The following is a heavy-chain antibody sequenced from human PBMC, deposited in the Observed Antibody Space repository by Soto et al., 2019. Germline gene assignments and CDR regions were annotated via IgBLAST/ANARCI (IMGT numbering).Heavy chain of an antibody. CDR3: ARDGPEPYSSSSWWYFDL. D-gene: IGHD6-6*01. J-gene: IGHJ2*01. CDR1: GFTFSSYA. CDR2: ISYDGSNK. V-gene: IGHV3-30-3*01. Sequence: GGSLRLSCAASGFTFSSYAMHWVRQAPGKGLEWVAVISYDGSNKYYADSVKGRFTISRDNSKNTLYLQMNSLRAEDTAVYYCARDGPEPYSSSSWWYFDLWGRGTLVTVSS.